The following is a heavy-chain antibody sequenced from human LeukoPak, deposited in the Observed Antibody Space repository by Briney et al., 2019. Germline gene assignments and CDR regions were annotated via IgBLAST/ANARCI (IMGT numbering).Heavy chain of an antibody. CDR3: ARGALYDDILTGIDC. D-gene: IGHD3-9*01. Sequence: TGGSLRLSCVASGFTFSSYSMNWVRQAPGKGLEWVSSVSSSGSYIYYADSVKGRFTISRDNAKNSMYLQMNSLRAEDTAVYYCARGALYDDILTGIDCWGQGTLVTVSP. V-gene: IGHV3-21*06. CDR2: VSSSGSYI. J-gene: IGHJ4*02. CDR1: GFTFSSYS.